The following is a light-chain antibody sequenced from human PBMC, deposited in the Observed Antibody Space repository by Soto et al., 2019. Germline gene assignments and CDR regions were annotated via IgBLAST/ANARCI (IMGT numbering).Light chain of an antibody. V-gene: IGKV3-15*01. J-gene: IGKJ1*01. CDR1: QSVSRY. CDR2: GAS. Sequence: EIVMTQSPASLSVSPGERVTLSCTASQSVSRYLAWYQQIPGQAPRLLIHGASTGAIGVPDRFGGSGSGTEFTLTISSLQSEDSAIYYCHQYKNWPWTFGQGTKVEI. CDR3: HQYKNWPWT.